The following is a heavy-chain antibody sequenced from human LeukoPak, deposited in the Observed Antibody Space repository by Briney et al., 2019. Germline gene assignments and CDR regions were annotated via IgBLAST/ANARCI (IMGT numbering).Heavy chain of an antibody. CDR3: ARGTGYNTGRSVDY. D-gene: IGHD6-25*01. V-gene: IGHV3-23*01. CDR1: GFTFSRYS. CDR2: ISGSGGST. Sequence: GGSLRLSCTASGFTFSRYSMTWVRQAPGKGLEWVSAISGSGGSTYYADSVKGRFTISRDNSKNTLYLQMNSLRAEDTAVYYCARGTGYNTGRSVDYWGQGTLVTVSS. J-gene: IGHJ4*02.